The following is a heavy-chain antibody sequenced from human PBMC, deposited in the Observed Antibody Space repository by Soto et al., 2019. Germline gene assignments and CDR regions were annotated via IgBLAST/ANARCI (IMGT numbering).Heavy chain of an antibody. CDR1: GFTFISYW. CDR2: IEGDGSST. D-gene: IGHD6-13*01. J-gene: IGHJ3*01. CDR3: AREGLDTAGFFDV. Sequence: WGSLRLSCAASGFTFISYWIHFFRQSPGKGLEWVSRIEGDGSSTTSADSVKGRFTVSRDDARNTLYLQMSSLRADDTAIYYCAREGLDTAGFFDVWGQGTMVTVSS. V-gene: IGHV3-74*01.